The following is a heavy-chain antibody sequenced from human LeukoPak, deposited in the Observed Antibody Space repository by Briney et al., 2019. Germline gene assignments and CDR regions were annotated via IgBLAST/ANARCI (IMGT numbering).Heavy chain of an antibody. Sequence: GGSLRLSCAASGFTVSSNYMSWVRQAPGKGLEWVSCVSSTSSFIYYADSVKGRFTISRDNAKNSLYLQMNSLRAEDTAVYYCARDYFSRAALLGYFDLWGRGTLVTVSS. D-gene: IGHD2-15*01. CDR3: ARDYFSRAALLGYFDL. J-gene: IGHJ2*01. V-gene: IGHV3-21*01. CDR1: GFTVSSNY. CDR2: VSSTSSFI.